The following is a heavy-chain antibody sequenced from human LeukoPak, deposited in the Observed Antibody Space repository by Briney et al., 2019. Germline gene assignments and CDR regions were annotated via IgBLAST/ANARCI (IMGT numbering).Heavy chain of an antibody. CDR2: ISAYNGNT. J-gene: IGHJ6*02. V-gene: IGHV1-18*01. CDR3: ARGPEYYYGSGSYDYYGMDV. CDR1: GYTFTSYG. D-gene: IGHD3-10*01. Sequence: ASVKVSCKASGYTFTSYGISWVRQAPGQGLEWMGWISAYNGNTNYAQKLQGRVTMTTDTSTSTAYMGLRSLRSDDTAVYYCARGPEYYYGSGSYDYYGMDVWGQGTTVTVSS.